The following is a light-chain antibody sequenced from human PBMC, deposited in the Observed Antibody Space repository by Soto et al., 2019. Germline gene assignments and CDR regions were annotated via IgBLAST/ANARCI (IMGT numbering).Light chain of an antibody. CDR2: TSS. CDR1: QYISNF. V-gene: IGKV1-27*01. CDR3: QKHDNPALT. J-gene: IGKJ4*01. Sequence: DIQLTQSPSSLSASVGDRVTSTCRAIQYISNFLSWYQQKPGKVPRLLIYTSSTLQSGVPSRFSGSGAGTDFSLTISSLQPVDFSTYSCQKHDNPALTVGGAPKVEIK.